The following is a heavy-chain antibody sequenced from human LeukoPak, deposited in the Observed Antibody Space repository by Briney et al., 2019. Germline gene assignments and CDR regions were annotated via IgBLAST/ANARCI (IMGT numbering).Heavy chain of an antibody. Sequence: GGSLRLSCAASGFTFSSYAMGWVRQAPGKGLEWVSAISGSGGSTYYADSVKGRFTISRDNSKNTLYLQMNSLRAEDTAVYYCAKDSDGVVISYYYYYGMDVWGQGTTVTVSS. J-gene: IGHJ6*02. CDR3: AKDSDGVVISYYYYYGMDV. V-gene: IGHV3-23*01. CDR2: ISGSGGST. D-gene: IGHD3-3*01. CDR1: GFTFSSYA.